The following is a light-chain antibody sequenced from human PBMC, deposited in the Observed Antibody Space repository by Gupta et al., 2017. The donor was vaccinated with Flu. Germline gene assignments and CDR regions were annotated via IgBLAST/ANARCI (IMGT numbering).Light chain of an antibody. CDR3: KTCL. CDR2: RNSDGSH. Sequence: QLVLTQSPSASASLGASVKLTCTLSSGHSSYAIAWHQQQPEKGPRYLMKRNSDGSHSKGDGIPDRFSGSSSGAERYLTIASLQYEDEADYYCKTCLFGGGTKLTVL. CDR1: SGHSSYA. V-gene: IGLV4-69*02. J-gene: IGLJ2*01.